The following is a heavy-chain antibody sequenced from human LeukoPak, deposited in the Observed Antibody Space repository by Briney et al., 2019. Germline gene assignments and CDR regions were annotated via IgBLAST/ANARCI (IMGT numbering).Heavy chain of an antibody. CDR1: GFTFSSYS. J-gene: IGHJ4*02. D-gene: IGHD3-22*01. CDR3: ARDLDDSSY. Sequence: GGSLRLSCAASGFTFSSYSMNWVRQAPGKGLEWVSYISSSSSTIYYADAVKGRFTISRDNAKNSLYLQMNSLRAEDTAVYYCARDLDDSSYWGQGTLVTVSS. V-gene: IGHV3-48*04. CDR2: ISSSSSTI.